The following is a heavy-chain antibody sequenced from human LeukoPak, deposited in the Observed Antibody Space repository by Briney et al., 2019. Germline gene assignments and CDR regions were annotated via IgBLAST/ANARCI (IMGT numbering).Heavy chain of an antibody. V-gene: IGHV1-18*01. CDR1: GYTFTSYG. CDR3: ARYGAVAGVLPGSAAFDY. Sequence: ASVKVSCKASGYTFTSYGISWVRQAPGQGLEWMGWISAYNGNTNYAQKLQGRVTMTTDTSTSTAYMELRSMRSDDTAVYYCARYGAVAGVLPGSAAFDYWGQGTLVTVSS. J-gene: IGHJ4*02. D-gene: IGHD6-19*01. CDR2: ISAYNGNT.